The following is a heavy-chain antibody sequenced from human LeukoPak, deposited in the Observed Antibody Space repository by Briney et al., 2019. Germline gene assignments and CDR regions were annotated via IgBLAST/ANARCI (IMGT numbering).Heavy chain of an antibody. Sequence: SETLSLTSTVSGGSINSYYWSWIRQPPGKGLEWIGYSGNTIYNPSLKSRVTISVDTSKNQFSLNLSSVTPADSAVYYCARVSSGSYLYFDYWGQGTLVTVSS. CDR3: ARVSSGSYLYFDY. D-gene: IGHD1-26*01. CDR2: SGNT. CDR1: GGSINSYY. V-gene: IGHV4-59*01. J-gene: IGHJ4*02.